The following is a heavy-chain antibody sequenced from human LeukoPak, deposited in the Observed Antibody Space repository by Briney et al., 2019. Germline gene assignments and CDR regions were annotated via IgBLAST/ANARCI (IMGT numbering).Heavy chain of an antibody. J-gene: IGHJ2*01. CDR2: INPSGGST. CDR1: GYTFTSYY. Sequence: ASVKVSCKASGYTFTSYYMHWVRQAPGQGLEWMGIINPSGGSTSYAQKFQGRVIMTRDVSTTTVYMELSSLRSEDTAVYYCARGPYCGGDCYSGAFWYFDLWGRGTLVTVSS. CDR3: ARGPYCGGDCYSGAFWYFDL. V-gene: IGHV1-46*01. D-gene: IGHD2-21*02.